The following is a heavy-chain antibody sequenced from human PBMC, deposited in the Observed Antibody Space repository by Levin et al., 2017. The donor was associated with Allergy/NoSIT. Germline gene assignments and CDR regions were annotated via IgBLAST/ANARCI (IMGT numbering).Heavy chain of an antibody. CDR1: GGSISSSSYY. CDR2: IYYSGST. J-gene: IGHJ4*02. CDR3: ASRIKIFGVVR. D-gene: IGHD3-3*01. V-gene: IGHV4-39*01. Sequence: PSETLSLTCTVSGGSISSSSYYWGWIRQPPGKGLEWIGSIYYSGSTYYNPSLKSRVTISVDTSKNQFSLKLSSVTAADTAVYYCASRIKIFGVVRWGQGTLVTVSS.